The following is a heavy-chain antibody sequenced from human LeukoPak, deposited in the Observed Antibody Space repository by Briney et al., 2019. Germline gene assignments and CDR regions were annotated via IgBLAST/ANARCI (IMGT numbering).Heavy chain of an antibody. CDR1: GYSFTSYW. CDR3: AREDGSYYYGMDV. CDR2: IYPGDSDT. V-gene: IGHV5-51*01. J-gene: IGHJ6*02. Sequence: GESPKISCKGSGYSFTSYWIGWARQMPGKGLEWMGIIYPGDSDTRYSPSFQGQVTISADKSISTAYLQWSSLKASDTAMYYCAREDGSYYYGMDVWGQGTTVTVSS. D-gene: IGHD3-10*01.